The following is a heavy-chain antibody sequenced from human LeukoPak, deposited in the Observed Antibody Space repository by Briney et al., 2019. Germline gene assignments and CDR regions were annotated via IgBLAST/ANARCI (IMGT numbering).Heavy chain of an antibody. V-gene: IGHV4-59*11. J-gene: IGHJ4*02. CDR2: IYYSGST. CDR3: AGRSLEWFPFDY. D-gene: IGHD3-3*01. CDR1: GGSISSHY. Sequence: SETLSLTCTVSGGSISSHYWSWIRQPPGKGLEWIGYIYYSGSTNYNPSLKSRVTISVDTSKNQFSLKLSSVTAADTAVYYCAGRSLEWFPFDYWGQGTLVTVSS.